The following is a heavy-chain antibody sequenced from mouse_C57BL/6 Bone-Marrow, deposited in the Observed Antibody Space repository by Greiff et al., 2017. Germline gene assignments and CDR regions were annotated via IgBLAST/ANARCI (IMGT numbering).Heavy chain of an antibody. V-gene: IGHV14-4*01. CDR1: GFNIKDDY. CDR2: IDPENGDT. J-gene: IGHJ3*01. CDR3: TRTMVTPLAY. D-gene: IGHD2-2*01. Sequence: EVQLQQSGAELVRPGASVKLSCTASGFNIKDDYMHWVKQRPEQGLEWIGWIDPENGDTEYASKFQGKATITADTSSNTAYLQLSSLTSEDTAVYYCTRTMVTPLAYGGQGTLVTVSA.